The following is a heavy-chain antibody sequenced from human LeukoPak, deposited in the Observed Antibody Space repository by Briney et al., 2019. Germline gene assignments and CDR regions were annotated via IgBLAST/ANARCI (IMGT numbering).Heavy chain of an antibody. CDR3: ARDLGGSSSLDY. D-gene: IGHD1-26*01. V-gene: IGHV4-4*07. Sequence: SETLCLTRTFSGGSISSYYWSWIRQPAGKGLEWIGRIYTSGSTNCNPSLKSRVTMSVDTSKNQFSLKLSSVTAADTAVYYCARDLGGSSSLDYWGQGTLVTVSS. CDR1: GGSISSYY. CDR2: IYTSGST. J-gene: IGHJ4*02.